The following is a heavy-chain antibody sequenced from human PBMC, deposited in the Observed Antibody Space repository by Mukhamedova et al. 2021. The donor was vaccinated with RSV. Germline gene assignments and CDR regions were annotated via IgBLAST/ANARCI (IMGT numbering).Heavy chain of an antibody. D-gene: IGHD2-15*01. Sequence: NYNPSLKSRVTISVDTSKNQFSLKLSSVTAADTAVYYCARAGRYCSGGSCYLGAVFDYWGQGTLVTVSS. J-gene: IGHJ4*02. CDR3: ARAGRYCSGGSCYLGAVFDY. V-gene: IGHV4-59*01.